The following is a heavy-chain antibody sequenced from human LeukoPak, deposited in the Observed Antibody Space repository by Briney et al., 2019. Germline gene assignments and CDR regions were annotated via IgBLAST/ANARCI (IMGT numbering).Heavy chain of an antibody. Sequence: GGSLRLSCAASGFTFSSYAMSWVRQAPGKGLEWVSALSGSGGSTYYADSVKGPFTISRDNSKNTLYLQMHSLRAEDTAVYYCAKRGGYGSGSYPYYFDYWGQGTLVTVSS. CDR3: AKRGGYGSGSYPYYFDY. CDR1: GFTFSSYA. D-gene: IGHD3-10*01. CDR2: LSGSGGST. J-gene: IGHJ4*02. V-gene: IGHV3-23*01.